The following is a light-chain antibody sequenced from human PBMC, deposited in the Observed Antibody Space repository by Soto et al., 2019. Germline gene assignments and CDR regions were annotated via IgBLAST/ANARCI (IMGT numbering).Light chain of an antibody. Sequence: QSALTQPPSASGSPGRSVTSSCTGTRSDVGGYYNVSWYQQLPGKAPKVMIYEVSKRPSGVPDRFSGSKSGNTASLTVSGPEDVDEADCYCTSYLANSSFVFGGGTKLTVL. V-gene: IGLV2-8*01. CDR1: RSDVGGYYN. CDR2: EVS. J-gene: IGLJ2*01. CDR3: TSYLANSSFV.